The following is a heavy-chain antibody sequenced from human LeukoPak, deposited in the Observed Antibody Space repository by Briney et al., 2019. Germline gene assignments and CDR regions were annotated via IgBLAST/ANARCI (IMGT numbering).Heavy chain of an antibody. CDR3: AHLLGYGSGGSCLTFDY. CDR1: GFSLGSRGVG. Sequence: SGPTLVKPTQTLTLTCTFSGFSLGSRGVGVGWIRQPPGKALEWLALIYWDDDKRYSPSLKSRLTITKDTSKNQVVLTMSNMDPVDTATYYCAHLLGYGSGGSCLTFDYWGQGTLVTVSS. D-gene: IGHD2-15*01. V-gene: IGHV2-5*02. J-gene: IGHJ4*02. CDR2: IYWDDDK.